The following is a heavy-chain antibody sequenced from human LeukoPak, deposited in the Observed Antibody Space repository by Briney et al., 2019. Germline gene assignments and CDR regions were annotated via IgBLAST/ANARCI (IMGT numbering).Heavy chain of an antibody. V-gene: IGHV1-2*06. CDR2: INPNSGGT. CDR1: GYTFTGYY. J-gene: IGHJ4*02. Sequence: ASVKVSXKASGYTFTGYYMHWVRQAPGQGLEWMGRINPNSGGTNYAQKFQGRVTMTRDTSISTAYMELSRLRSDDTAVYYCARGSLDYGDYTVFDYWGQGTLVTVSS. D-gene: IGHD4-17*01. CDR3: ARGSLDYGDYTVFDY.